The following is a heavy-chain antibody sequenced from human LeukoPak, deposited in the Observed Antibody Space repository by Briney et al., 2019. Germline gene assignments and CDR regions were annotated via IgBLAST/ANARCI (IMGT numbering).Heavy chain of an antibody. CDR1: GFTFSSYS. Sequence: GGSLRLSCAASGFTFSSYSMNWVRQAPGKGLEWVSSISSSSSYIYYADSVKGRFTISRDNAKNSLYLQMNSLRAEDTAVYYCARDHLSKWEQGMVVDYWGQGTLVTVSS. CDR2: ISSSSSYI. J-gene: IGHJ4*02. CDR3: ARDHLSKWEQGMVVDY. D-gene: IGHD1-26*01. V-gene: IGHV3-21*01.